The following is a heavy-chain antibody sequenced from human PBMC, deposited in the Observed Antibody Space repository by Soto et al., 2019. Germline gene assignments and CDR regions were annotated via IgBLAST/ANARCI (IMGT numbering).Heavy chain of an antibody. D-gene: IGHD2-8*02. CDR3: ARDILSVGPRANDAFDV. CDR2: INPANGNT. CDR1: GFTFSDTL. V-gene: IGHV1-3*01. Sequence: VQSGAEVKKPGASVNISCQASGFTFSDTLINWVRQGPGQRLEWMGWINPANGNTRYSESFQGRVTISSLSSASTAYVALSVLTSEDTAVYYCARDILSVGPRANDAFDVWGQGTMITVSS. J-gene: IGHJ3*01.